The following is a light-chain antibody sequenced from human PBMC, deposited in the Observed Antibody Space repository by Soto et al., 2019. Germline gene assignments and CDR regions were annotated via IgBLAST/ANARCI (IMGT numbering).Light chain of an antibody. Sequence: DIVMTQSPESLAVSLGERATINCKSSQSLLYSPNDKTYLAWYQQNPGQPPKLLIYWASTRESGVPDRFSGSGSGTDFTLTISSLHAEDVAVYYCQQYYSTPWTFGQGTKVEIK. CDR1: QSLLYSPNDKTY. CDR3: QQYYSTPWT. V-gene: IGKV4-1*01. J-gene: IGKJ1*01. CDR2: WAS.